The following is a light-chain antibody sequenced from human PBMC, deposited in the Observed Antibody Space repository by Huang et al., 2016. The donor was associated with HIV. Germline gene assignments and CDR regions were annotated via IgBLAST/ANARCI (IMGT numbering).Light chain of an antibody. CDR3: QQLNDYPWT. V-gene: IGKV1-9*01. CDR2: AAS. CDR1: VGISSY. Sequence: IQLTQSPSSLSASVGDRVTITCRASVGISSYLAWYQQKSGKAPKFLIYAASTLQSGVPSRFSGSGSGTDFTLTISSLQPEDFATYYCQQLNDYPWTFGQGTKVEIK. J-gene: IGKJ1*01.